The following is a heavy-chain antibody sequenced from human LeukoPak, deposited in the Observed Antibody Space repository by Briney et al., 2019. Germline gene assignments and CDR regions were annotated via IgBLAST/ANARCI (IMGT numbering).Heavy chain of an antibody. Sequence: ASVKVSCKASGYTFTGHYMHWVRQAPGQGLEWMGWINPNSGGTNYAQKFQGRVTMTRDTSISTAYMELSRLRSDDTAVYYCARVERRTTGTTGFGYWGQGTLVTVSS. J-gene: IGHJ4*02. D-gene: IGHD1-1*01. V-gene: IGHV1-2*02. CDR2: INPNSGGT. CDR1: GYTFTGHY. CDR3: ARVERRTTGTTGFGY.